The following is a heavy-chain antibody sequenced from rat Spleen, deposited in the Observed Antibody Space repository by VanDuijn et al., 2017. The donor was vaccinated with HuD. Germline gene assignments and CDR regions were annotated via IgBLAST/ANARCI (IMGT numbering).Heavy chain of an antibody. CDR1: GFTFSDYG. V-gene: IGHV5S10*01. D-gene: IGHD1-12*02. Sequence: EVQLVESGGGLIQPGRSLKLSCAASGFTFSDYGMAWVRQAPKKGLEWVTSIIYDGTNTYYRDSVKGRFTISRDNAKSALYLQMDSLRSEDTATYYCTTDSYFDGTYYPGGFDYWGQGVMVTVSS. CDR3: TTDSYFDGTYYPGGFDY. J-gene: IGHJ2*01. CDR2: IIYDGTNT.